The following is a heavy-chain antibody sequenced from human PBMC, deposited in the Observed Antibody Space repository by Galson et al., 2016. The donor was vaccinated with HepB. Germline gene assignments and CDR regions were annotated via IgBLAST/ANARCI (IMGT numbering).Heavy chain of an antibody. CDR1: GFTFSNAW. Sequence: SLRLSCAASGFTFSNAWMKWVRQAPATGREWVGRIKRKSDGGTTDHAAHAKGRFTISRDDSKNTLHLKMNSLKTEDTGVYYCSTDAGRYTYGYLGYWGQGTLVTVSS. CDR3: STDAGRYTYGYLGY. CDR2: IKRKSDGGTT. D-gene: IGHD5-18*01. J-gene: IGHJ4*02. V-gene: IGHV3-15*07.